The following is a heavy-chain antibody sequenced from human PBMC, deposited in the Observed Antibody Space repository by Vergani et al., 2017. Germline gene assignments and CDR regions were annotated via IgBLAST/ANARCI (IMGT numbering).Heavy chain of an antibody. CDR1: GFSFSSYS. CDR3: ARDRSGHCSNTKCAYFDY. CDR2: ISGSSSYV. D-gene: IGHD2-2*01. Sequence: EVQLVESGGGLVKPGGSLRLSCAASGFSFSSYSMNWVRQAPGKGLEWVASISGSSSYVFYRDSVEGRFTITRDNAKKSVYLQMNNLRVEDTAVYYCARDRSGHCSNTKCAYFDYWGQGTLVTVSS. J-gene: IGHJ4*02. V-gene: IGHV3-21*02.